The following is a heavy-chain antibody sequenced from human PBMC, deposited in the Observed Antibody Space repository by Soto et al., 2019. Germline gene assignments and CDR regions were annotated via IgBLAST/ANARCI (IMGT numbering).Heavy chain of an antibody. Sequence: GGSLRLSCAASGFTFSDYYMSWIRQAPGKGLEWVSYIGPSSSYTNYADSVKGRFTISRDNAKNSLYLQMNSLRAEDTAVYYCARVVRLMLYSDYWGQGTLITVSS. CDR1: GFTFSDYY. V-gene: IGHV3-11*06. J-gene: IGHJ4*02. CDR2: IGPSSSYT. CDR3: ARVVRLMLYSDY. D-gene: IGHD2-8*01.